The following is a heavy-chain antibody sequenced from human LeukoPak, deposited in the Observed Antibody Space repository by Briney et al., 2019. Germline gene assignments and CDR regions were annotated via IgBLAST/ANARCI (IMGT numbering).Heavy chain of an antibody. CDR2: ISHDGSNK. CDR3: AKFSYDSSGYYYEVGY. Sequence: GGSLRLSCAASGFTFNNYGTHWVRQAPGKGLEWVAVISHDGSNKYYADSIKGRFTISRDNSKNTLFLQMNSLRAEDTAVYYCAKFSYDSSGYYYEVGYWGQGTLVTVSS. V-gene: IGHV3-30*18. CDR1: GFTFNNYG. D-gene: IGHD3-22*01. J-gene: IGHJ4*02.